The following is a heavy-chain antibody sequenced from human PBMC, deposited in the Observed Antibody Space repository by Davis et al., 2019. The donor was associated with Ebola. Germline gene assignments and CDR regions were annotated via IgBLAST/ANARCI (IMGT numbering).Heavy chain of an antibody. D-gene: IGHD2-8*01. CDR1: GVAFSSNW. J-gene: IGHJ3*02. CDR3: ARSMTNKRNALDI. CDR2: ISSDGSST. V-gene: IGHV3-74*01. Sequence: ESLKISCAASGVAFSSNWVHWVRQVPGKGLVWVSRISSDGSSTAYANSVKGRFTISRDNAKNTLYLQMNSLRSEDTAVYYCARSMTNKRNALDIWGQGTMVIVSS.